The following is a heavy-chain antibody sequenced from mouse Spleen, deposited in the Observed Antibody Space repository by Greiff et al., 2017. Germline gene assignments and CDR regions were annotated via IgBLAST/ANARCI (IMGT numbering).Heavy chain of an antibody. D-gene: IGHD1-1*01. CDR2: INYDGSST. Sequence: EVKLMESEGGLVQPGSSMKLSCTASGFTFSDYYMAWVRQVPEKGLEWVANINYDGSSTYYLDSLKSRFIISRDNAKNILYLQMSSLKSEDTATYYCARDQGDYYGSSYRTWFAYWGQGTLVTVSA. V-gene: IGHV5-16*01. CDR3: ARDQGDYYGSSYRTWFAY. J-gene: IGHJ3*01. CDR1: GFTFSDYY.